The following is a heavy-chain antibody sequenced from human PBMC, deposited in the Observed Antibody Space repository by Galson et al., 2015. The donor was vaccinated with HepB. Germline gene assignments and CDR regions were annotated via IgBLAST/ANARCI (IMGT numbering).Heavy chain of an antibody. CDR1: GYSIRAGYF. Sequence: TLSLTCTVSGYSIRAGYFWGWIRQPPGKGLEWIGSIYHSGSTYYNPSLRSRVTMSVDMSKNQFSLKLTSVTAADTAVYYCARRNSGSDYIDYWGQGSLVTVSS. CDR3: ARRNSGSDYIDY. V-gene: IGHV4-38-2*02. D-gene: IGHD5-12*01. J-gene: IGHJ4*02. CDR2: IYHSGST.